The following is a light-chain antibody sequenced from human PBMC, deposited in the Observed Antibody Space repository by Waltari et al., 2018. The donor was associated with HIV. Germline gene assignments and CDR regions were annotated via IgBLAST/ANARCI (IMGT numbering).Light chain of an antibody. Sequence: QSALTQPHSVSGSLGQSVTIPCNGTSSDVGNNNFVSWYQQHPVSAPQLLIYDVIKRPSVVARRFSGSKSDNTASLTISGLRIDDAADYFCCSYTDTYTWIFGGGTSLTV. J-gene: IGLJ2*01. V-gene: IGLV2-11*01. CDR1: SSDVGNNNF. CDR2: DVI. CDR3: CSYTDTYTWI.